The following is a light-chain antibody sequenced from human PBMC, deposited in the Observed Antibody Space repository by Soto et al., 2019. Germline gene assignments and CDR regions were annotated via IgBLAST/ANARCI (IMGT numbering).Light chain of an antibody. CDR3: QQYGSSPRT. J-gene: IGKJ1*01. CDR2: GAS. CDR1: QSVSSN. V-gene: IGKV3-20*01. Sequence: EIGMTHSPATLSVSAGERATLSWRASQSVSSNLAWYQQKPGQAPRLLIYGASSRATGIPDRFSGSGYGTDFNLTISRLETEDFAVYYCQQYGSSPRTFGQGTKVDIK.